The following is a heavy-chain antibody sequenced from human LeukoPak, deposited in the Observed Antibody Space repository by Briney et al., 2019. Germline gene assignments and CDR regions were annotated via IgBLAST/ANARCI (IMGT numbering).Heavy chain of an antibody. CDR2: IYYSGST. CDR1: GGSISSGDYY. D-gene: IGHD5-12*01. V-gene: IGHV4-30-4*08. CDR3: AREFRRYSGYDPGDY. J-gene: IGHJ4*02. Sequence: PSETLSLTCTVSGGSISSGDYYWSWIRQPPGKGLEWIGYIYYSGSTYYNPSLKSRVTISVDTSKNQFSLKLSSVTAAHTAVYYCAREFRRYSGYDPGDYWRQGTLVTVSS.